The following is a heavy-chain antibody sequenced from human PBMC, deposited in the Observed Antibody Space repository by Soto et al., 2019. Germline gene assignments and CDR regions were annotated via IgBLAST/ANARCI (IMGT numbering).Heavy chain of an antibody. CDR1: GFTFSSYA. CDR2: ISGSGSNP. CDR3: AKEDCSGSSYDFDY. D-gene: IGHD2-15*01. J-gene: IGHJ4*02. V-gene: IGHV3-23*01. Sequence: LRLSCAASGFTFSSYAMSWVRQAPGQGLEWVSAISGSGSNPYYADSVKGRFTISRDNSKNTLYLQMNSLRAEDTALYYCAKEDCSGSSYDFDYWGQGTLVTVSS.